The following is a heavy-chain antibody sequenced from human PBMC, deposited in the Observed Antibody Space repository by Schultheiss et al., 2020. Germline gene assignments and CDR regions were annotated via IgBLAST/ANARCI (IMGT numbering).Heavy chain of an antibody. CDR2: IYTSGST. Sequence: SATLSLTCTVSGGSISNYYWSWIRQPAGKRLEWIGRIYTSGSTNYNPTLKSRVTMSVDTSKNQFSLKLSSVTAADTAVYYCAMVRGVIKKGGYNWFDPWGEGTL. V-gene: IGHV4-4*07. J-gene: IGHJ5*02. CDR1: GGSISNYY. CDR3: AMVRGVIKKGGYNWFDP. D-gene: IGHD3-10*01.